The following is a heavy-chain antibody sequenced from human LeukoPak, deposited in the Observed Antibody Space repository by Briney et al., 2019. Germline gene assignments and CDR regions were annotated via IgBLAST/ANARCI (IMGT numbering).Heavy chain of an antibody. CDR2: ISWNSGRV. CDR1: GFTFSSYW. Sequence: GGSLRLSCAASGFTFSSYWMSWVRQAPGKGLEWVSGISWNSGRVVYADSVKGRFTISRDNAKSSLFLQMNSLRAEDTALYYCAKDSGVAVAGDYGMDVWGQGTTVTVSS. CDR3: AKDSGVAVAGDYGMDV. J-gene: IGHJ6*02. D-gene: IGHD6-19*01. V-gene: IGHV3-9*01.